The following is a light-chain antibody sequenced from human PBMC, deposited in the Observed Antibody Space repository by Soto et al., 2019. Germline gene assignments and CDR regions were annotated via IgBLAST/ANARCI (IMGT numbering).Light chain of an antibody. J-gene: IGLJ2*01. V-gene: IGLV1-40*01. CDR1: SSNIGSHYD. Sequence: QSVLTQPPSVSGAPGQRVTISCTGSSSNIGSHYDVNWYQQLPGRAPKLLIFVNRNRPSGVPDRFSASKSGTSASLVITGLQAEDEADYYCQSYDRSLAVFGGGTKLTVL. CDR2: VNR. CDR3: QSYDRSLAV.